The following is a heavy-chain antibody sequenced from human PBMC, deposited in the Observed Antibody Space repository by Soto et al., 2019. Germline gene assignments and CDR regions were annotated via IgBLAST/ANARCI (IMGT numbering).Heavy chain of an antibody. Sequence: GGYLRLSCAASGFTFSDHYMDWVRQAPGKGLEWVGCTRNKANSYTTEYAASVKGRFTISRDDSKNSLYLQMNSLKTEDTAVYYCASSTKPYYYYGMDVWGQGTTVTVSS. CDR3: ASSTKPYYYYGMDV. CDR1: GFTFSDHY. D-gene: IGHD1-1*01. V-gene: IGHV3-72*01. CDR2: TRNKANSYTT. J-gene: IGHJ6*02.